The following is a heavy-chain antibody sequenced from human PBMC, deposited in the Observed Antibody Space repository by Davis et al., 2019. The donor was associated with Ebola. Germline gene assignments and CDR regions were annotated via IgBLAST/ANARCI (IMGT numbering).Heavy chain of an antibody. Sequence: SVKVSCKASGYTFTSYYMHWVRQAPGQGLEWMGGIIPIFGTANYAQKFQGRVTITADESTSTAYMELSSLRSEDTAVYYCAREHSSPNWFDPWGQGTLVTVSS. D-gene: IGHD6-13*01. V-gene: IGHV1-69*13. CDR1: GYTFTSYY. J-gene: IGHJ5*02. CDR3: AREHSSPNWFDP. CDR2: IIPIFGTA.